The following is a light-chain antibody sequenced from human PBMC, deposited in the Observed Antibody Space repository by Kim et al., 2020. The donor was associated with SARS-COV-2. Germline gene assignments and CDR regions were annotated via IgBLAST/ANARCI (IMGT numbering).Light chain of an antibody. Sequence: ATINCKASQSVLYSSNNKNYLAWYQQKPGQPPKLLSYWASTLESGVPDRFSGSGSGTDFTLTISRLQAEDVAVYYCQQYYSTPLAFGGGTKVEIK. V-gene: IGKV4-1*01. J-gene: IGKJ4*01. CDR2: WAS. CDR3: QQYYSTPLA. CDR1: QSVLYSSNNKNY.